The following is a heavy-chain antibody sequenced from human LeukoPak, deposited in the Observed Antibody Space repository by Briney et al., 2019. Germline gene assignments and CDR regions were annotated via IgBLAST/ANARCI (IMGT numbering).Heavy chain of an antibody. V-gene: IGHV4-31*03. D-gene: IGHD4-17*01. J-gene: IGHJ3*02. CDR1: GGSISSGGYY. CDR2: IYYSGST. Sequence: PSETLFLTCTVSGGSISSGGYYWSWIRQHPGKGLEWIGYIYYSGSTYYNPSLKSRVTISVDTSKNQFSLKLSSVTAADTAVYYCARMTTVTTANDAFDIWGQGTMVTVSS. CDR3: ARMTTVTTANDAFDI.